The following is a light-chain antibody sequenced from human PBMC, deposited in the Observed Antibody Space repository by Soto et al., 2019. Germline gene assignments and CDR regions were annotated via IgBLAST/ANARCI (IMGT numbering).Light chain of an antibody. J-gene: IGKJ1*01. Sequence: DIQVTQSPYSLSAYPGDRITITCRASHDIKKFLAWYQQKPGEVPHLLIYAASTLRPGVPSRFSGNASGTDFTLTIASLQPEDVATYYCQKYDRAPAAFGQGTKVDVK. CDR3: QKYDRAPAA. CDR2: AAS. CDR1: HDIKKF. V-gene: IGKV1-27*01.